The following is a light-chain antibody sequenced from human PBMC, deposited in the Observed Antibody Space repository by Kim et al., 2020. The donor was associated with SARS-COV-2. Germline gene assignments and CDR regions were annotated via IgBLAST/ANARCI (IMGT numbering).Light chain of an antibody. Sequence: SPVKTARVACFVEQVVYKYVRWYQQKPGQSPVLTIYRNNQRPSGLPDRFSGPNSGNTATLTISGTQAMDEAHYYCQAWASSTAKLFGGGTQLTVL. CDR1: QVVYKY. J-gene: IGLJ3*02. CDR2: RNN. V-gene: IGLV3-1*01. CDR3: QAWASSTAKL.